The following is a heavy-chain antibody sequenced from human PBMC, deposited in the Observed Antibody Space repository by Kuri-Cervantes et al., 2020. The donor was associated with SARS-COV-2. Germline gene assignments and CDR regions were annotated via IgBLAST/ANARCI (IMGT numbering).Heavy chain of an antibody. V-gene: IGHV3-49*04. Sequence: GESLKISCTASGFTFGDYAMSWVCQAPGKGLEWVGFIRSKAYGGTTEYAASVKGRFTISRDDSKSIAYLQMNSLKTEDTAVYYCTRDSFWSGYYDYWGQGTLVTVSS. CDR3: TRDSFWSGYYDY. J-gene: IGHJ4*02. CDR2: IRSKAYGGTT. D-gene: IGHD3-3*01. CDR1: GFTFGDYA.